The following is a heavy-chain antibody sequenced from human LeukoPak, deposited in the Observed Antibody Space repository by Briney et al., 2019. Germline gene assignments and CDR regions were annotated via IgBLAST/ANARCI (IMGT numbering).Heavy chain of an antibody. D-gene: IGHD2-15*01. CDR3: AKDWGDIVVVVAATPYYMDV. CDR2: IRYDGSNK. V-gene: IGHV3-30*02. CDR1: GFTFSSYG. J-gene: IGHJ6*03. Sequence: PGGSLRLSCAASGFTFSSYGMHWVRQAPGKGLEWVAFIRYDGSNKYYADSVKGRFTISRDNSKNTLYLQMNSLRAEDTAVYYCAKDWGDIVVVVAATPYYMDVWGKGTTVTISS.